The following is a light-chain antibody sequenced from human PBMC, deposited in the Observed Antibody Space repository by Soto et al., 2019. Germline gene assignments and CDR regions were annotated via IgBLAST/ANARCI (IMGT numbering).Light chain of an antibody. CDR1: QRVSSN. CDR3: QQYNNWPPWT. J-gene: IGKJ1*01. V-gene: IGKV3-15*01. CDR2: SAS. Sequence: EIVMTQSPATLSVSPGERATLSCRASQRVSSNLAWYQQRPGQAPRLLIHSASTRATGIPARFSGSGSGTEFTLTISSLQSEDFAVYYCQQYNNWPPWTFGQGTKVEIK.